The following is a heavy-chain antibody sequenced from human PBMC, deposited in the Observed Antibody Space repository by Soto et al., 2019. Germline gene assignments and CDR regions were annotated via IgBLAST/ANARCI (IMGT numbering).Heavy chain of an antibody. CDR1: GGTFSSYT. CDR2: IIPILGIA. J-gene: IGHJ2*01. Sequence: QVQLVQSGAEVKKPGSSVKVSCKASGGTFSSYTISWVRQAPGQGLEWMGRIIPILGIANYAQKFQGRVTSTAVKAQGKTCMERGGRRSEGTAGYYCARDGGGVVLPAADWYFDLWGRGTLVTVSS. D-gene: IGHD2-2*01. V-gene: IGHV1-69*02. CDR3: ARDGGGVVLPAADWYFDL.